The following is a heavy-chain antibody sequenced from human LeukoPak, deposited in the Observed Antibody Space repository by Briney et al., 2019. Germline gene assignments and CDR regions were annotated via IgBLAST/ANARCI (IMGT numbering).Heavy chain of an antibody. CDR3: AKVIQSGWGYYYYGMDV. J-gene: IGHJ6*02. D-gene: IGHD6-19*01. CDR2: ISYAGSDT. CDR1: GFTFSSFH. Sequence: GGSLRLSCAASGFTFSSFHMHWVRQAPGKGLERVAVISYAGSDTYYTDSVKGRFTISRDNFKNTLYLQMNSLRAEDTAVYYCAKVIQSGWGYYYYGMDVWGQGTTVTVSS. V-gene: IGHV3-30*18.